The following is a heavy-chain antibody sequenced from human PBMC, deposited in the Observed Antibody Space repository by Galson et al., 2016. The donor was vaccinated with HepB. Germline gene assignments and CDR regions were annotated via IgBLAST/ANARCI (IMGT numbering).Heavy chain of an antibody. CDR3: AARGNSWPYY. Sequence: SLRLSCAASGFTFSTYWMNWVRQAPGKGPEWVANIKPDGSEKYYVDSVKGRFTISRDNGKKSLYLQMNSLRAEDTAIYYCAARGNSWPYYWGQGTLVTVSS. V-gene: IGHV3-7*03. J-gene: IGHJ4*02. CDR2: IKPDGSEK. D-gene: IGHD6-13*01. CDR1: GFTFSTYW.